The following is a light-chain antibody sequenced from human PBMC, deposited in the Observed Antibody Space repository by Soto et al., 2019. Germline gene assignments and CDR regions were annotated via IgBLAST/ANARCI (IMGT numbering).Light chain of an antibody. CDR3: QQYGRSPPFA. CDR2: GAS. V-gene: IGKV3-20*01. J-gene: IGKJ2*01. Sequence: EIVLTQSPGTLSLSPGERATLSCRASQSVSSNYIAWYQQNPGQAPRHLIYGASTRATGIPDRFSGSGSGTDFTLTISRLEPEAFAVYFCQQYGRSPPFAFGQGTKVEIK. CDR1: QSVSSNY.